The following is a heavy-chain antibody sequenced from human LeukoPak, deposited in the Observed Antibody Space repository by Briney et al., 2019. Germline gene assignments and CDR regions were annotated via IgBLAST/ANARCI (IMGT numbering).Heavy chain of an antibody. CDR2: INHSGST. CDR1: GGSFSGYY. V-gene: IGHV4-34*01. D-gene: IGHD2-2*01. Sequence: SETLSLTCAVYGGSFSGYYWSWIRQPPGKGLEWIGEINHSGSTNYNPSLKSRVTISVDTSKNQFSLKLSSVTAADTAVYYCARDYCSSTSCFDYWGQEPWSPSPQ. CDR3: ARDYCSSTSCFDY. J-gene: IGHJ4*01.